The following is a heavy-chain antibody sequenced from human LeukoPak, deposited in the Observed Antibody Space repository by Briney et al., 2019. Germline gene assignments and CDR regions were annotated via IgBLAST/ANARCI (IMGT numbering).Heavy chain of an antibody. CDR3: AREAYGSGGFRTDYYYIDV. CDR2: VTPNSGGT. J-gene: IGHJ6*03. V-gene: IGHV1-2*02. Sequence: ASVKVSCKASGYTFTGYYMHWVRQAPGQGLEWMGWVTPNSGGTKYAQRFQGRVTMTRDTSISTAYMELNRLRSDDTAVYYCAREAYGSGGFRTDYYYIDVWGKGTTVTISS. CDR1: GYTFTGYY. D-gene: IGHD3-10*01.